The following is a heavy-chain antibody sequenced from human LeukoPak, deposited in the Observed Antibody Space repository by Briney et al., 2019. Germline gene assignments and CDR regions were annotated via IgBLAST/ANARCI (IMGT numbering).Heavy chain of an antibody. V-gene: IGHV3-74*01. CDR2: IKTDGSIT. Sequence: GGSLRLSCAASGFTFSSYWMCWVGQDPGKGLAWVSCIKTDGSITAYASSVKGRFTISRDNAKNTLYLQMNSLRADDTAVYYCARDGDAPMTDFDYWGQGTLVTVSS. J-gene: IGHJ4*02. D-gene: IGHD2-21*02. CDR1: GFTFSSYW. CDR3: ARDGDAPMTDFDY.